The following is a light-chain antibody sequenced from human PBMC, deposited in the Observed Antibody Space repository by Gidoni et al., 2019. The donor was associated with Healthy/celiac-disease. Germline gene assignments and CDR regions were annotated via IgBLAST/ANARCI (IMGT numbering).Light chain of an antibody. CDR2: DVS. Sequence: QSAMTQPRSVFGSPGQSVTISCTRTSSDVGGYTYVSGYQQHPGKAPNLMIYDVSKRPSGVPDRFSGSKSGNTASLTISGLQAEDEADYYCCSYAGSYTLVFGGGTKLTVL. V-gene: IGLV2-11*01. CDR3: CSYAGSYTLV. J-gene: IGLJ2*01. CDR1: SSDVGGYTY.